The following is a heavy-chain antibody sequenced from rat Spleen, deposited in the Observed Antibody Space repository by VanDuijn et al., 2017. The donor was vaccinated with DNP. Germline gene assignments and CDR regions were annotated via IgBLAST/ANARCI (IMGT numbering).Heavy chain of an antibody. Sequence: VQLQESGPGLVKPSQSLSLTCSVTGYSITSGYGWNWIRKFPGKGLEWMGRMRYNGDTSYNSALKSRLSISRDTSKNQVFLKMNSLQTDDTGTYYCTRGGTYFDYWGQGVMVTVSS. CDR2: MRYNGDT. CDR1: GYSITSGY. J-gene: IGHJ2*01. D-gene: IGHD4-3*01. V-gene: IGHV2-63*01. CDR3: TRGGTYFDY.